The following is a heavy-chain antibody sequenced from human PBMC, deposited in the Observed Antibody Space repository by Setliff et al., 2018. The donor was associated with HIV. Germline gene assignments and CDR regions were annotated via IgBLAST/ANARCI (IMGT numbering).Heavy chain of an antibody. CDR3: ASGEYNYGYRFDY. CDR1: GGSISSYY. Sequence: PSETLSLTCTVSGGSISSYYWSWIRQPPGKGLEWIGYIYYSGSTNYNPSLKSRVTISVDTSKNQFSLKLSSVTAADTAVYYCASGEYNYGYRFDYWGQGILVTVSS. D-gene: IGHD5-18*01. CDR2: IYYSGST. J-gene: IGHJ4*02. V-gene: IGHV4-59*01.